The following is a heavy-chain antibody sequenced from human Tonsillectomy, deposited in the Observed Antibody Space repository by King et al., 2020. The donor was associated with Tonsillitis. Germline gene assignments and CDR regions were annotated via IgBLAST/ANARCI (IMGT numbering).Heavy chain of an antibody. CDR1: GFTFDDYA. CDR2: ISWDGSDT. V-gene: IGHV3-43*01. CDR3: VKGRLSSGRVNFEN. Sequence: VQLVESGGAVVQRGGSLRVSCAASGFTFDDYAMHWVRQNPGQGLEWVSLISWDGSDTYYADSVKGRFTISRDNSKNSLYLQMNSLRTEDTGLYHCVKGRLSSGRVNFENWGQGTLVTVSS. J-gene: IGHJ4*02. D-gene: IGHD3-10*01.